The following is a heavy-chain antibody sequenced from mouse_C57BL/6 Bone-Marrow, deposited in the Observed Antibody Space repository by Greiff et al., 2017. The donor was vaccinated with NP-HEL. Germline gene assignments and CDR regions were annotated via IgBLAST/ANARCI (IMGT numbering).Heavy chain of an antibody. D-gene: IGHD1-1*01. Sequence: DVQLQESGPGLVKPSQSLSLTCSVTGYSITSGYYWNWIRQFPGNKLECMGYISYDGSNNYNPSLKNRISITRDTSKNQFFLKLNSVTTEDTATYYCARRGYYYGSRRYFDVWGTGTTVTVSS. J-gene: IGHJ1*03. CDR2: ISYDGSN. V-gene: IGHV3-6*01. CDR1: GYSITSGYY. CDR3: ARRGYYYGSRRYFDV.